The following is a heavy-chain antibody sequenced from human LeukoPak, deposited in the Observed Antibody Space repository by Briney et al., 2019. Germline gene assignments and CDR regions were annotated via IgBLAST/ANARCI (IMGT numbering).Heavy chain of an antibody. Sequence: SETLSLTCTVSGGSISTSSDYWVWIRQPPGKGLEWIGTIYYTGLTYYNPSLKSRVTISVDTSENQFSLKLSSVTAADTAVYYCARHNHYYYYMDVWGKGTTVTVSS. CDR2: IYYTGLT. J-gene: IGHJ6*03. CDR1: GGSISTSSDY. V-gene: IGHV4-39*01. CDR3: ARHNHYYYYMDV.